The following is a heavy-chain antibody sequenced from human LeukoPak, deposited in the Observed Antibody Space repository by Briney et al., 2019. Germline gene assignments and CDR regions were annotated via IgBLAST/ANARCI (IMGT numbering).Heavy chain of an antibody. CDR3: ARGAVRSGTYYFDY. CDR1: GYTFTSYD. J-gene: IGHJ4*02. V-gene: IGHV1-8*03. Sequence: ASVKVSCKASGYTFTSYDINWVRQATGQGLEWMGWMNPNSGNTGYAQKFQGRVTITGNTSISTAYMELSSLRSEDTAVYYCARGAVRSGTYYFDYWGQGTLVTVPS. D-gene: IGHD1-26*01. CDR2: MNPNSGNT.